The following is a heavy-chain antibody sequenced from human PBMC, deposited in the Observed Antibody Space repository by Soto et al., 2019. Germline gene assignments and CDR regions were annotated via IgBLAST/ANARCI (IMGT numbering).Heavy chain of an antibody. Sequence: QVQLVQSGAEVKKPGSSVKVSCKVSGGTFSSYAISWVRQAPGQGLEWMGGIIPIFGTANYAQKFQGRVTITADDSTSTAYMERGSLRSEDTAVYYCARATVRGYSGYDCWFDPWGQGTLVTVSS. CDR3: ARATVRGYSGYDCWFDP. CDR1: GGTFSSYA. D-gene: IGHD5-12*01. J-gene: IGHJ5*02. CDR2: IIPIFGTA. V-gene: IGHV1-69*12.